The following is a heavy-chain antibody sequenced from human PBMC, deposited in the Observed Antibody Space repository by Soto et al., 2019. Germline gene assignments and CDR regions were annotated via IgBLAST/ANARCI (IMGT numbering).Heavy chain of an antibody. CDR1: GFTFSNYG. D-gene: IGHD2-15*01. CDR3: ARDDEYSGYGMDV. V-gene: IGHV3-33*01. CDR2: ILNDGSNR. J-gene: IGHJ6*02. Sequence: QVQLVESGGGVVQPGRSLRLSCASSGFTFSNYGMHWVRQAPGKGLEWVAVILNDGSNRYHADSVKDRFTISRDNSKNMLYLQMNSLRAEDTALYYCARDDEYSGYGMDVWGQGTTVTVS.